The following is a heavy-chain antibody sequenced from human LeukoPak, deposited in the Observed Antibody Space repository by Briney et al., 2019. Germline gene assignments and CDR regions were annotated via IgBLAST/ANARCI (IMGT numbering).Heavy chain of an antibody. J-gene: IGHJ4*02. CDR1: GYTFTGYY. CDR3: ARASLQLWHGGLVDY. CDR2: INPNSGGT. V-gene: IGHV1-2*02. D-gene: IGHD5-18*01. Sequence: GASVKVSCKASGYTFTGYYMHWVRQAPGQGLEWMGWINPNSGGTNYAQKFQGRVTMTRDTSISTAYMELSRLRSDDTAVYYCARASLQLWHGGLVDYWGQGTLVTVSS.